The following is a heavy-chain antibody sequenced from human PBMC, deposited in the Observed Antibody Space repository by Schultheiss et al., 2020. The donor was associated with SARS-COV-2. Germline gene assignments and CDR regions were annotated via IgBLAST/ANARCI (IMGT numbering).Heavy chain of an antibody. CDR2: ISGSGGST. Sequence: GESLKISCAASGFTFSSYAMSWVRQAPGKGLEWVSAISGSGGSTYYADSVKGRFTISRDNSKNTLYLQMNSLRAEDTAVYYCARDSKGGYSYGYGFDYWGQGTLVTVSS. J-gene: IGHJ4*02. CDR3: ARDSKGGYSYGYGFDY. V-gene: IGHV3-23*01. D-gene: IGHD5-18*01. CDR1: GFTFSSYA.